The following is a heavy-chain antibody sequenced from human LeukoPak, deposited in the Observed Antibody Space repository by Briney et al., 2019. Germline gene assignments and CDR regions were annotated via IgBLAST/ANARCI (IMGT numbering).Heavy chain of an antibody. V-gene: IGHV3-48*02. CDR1: GFTFSSYS. Sequence: PGGSLRLSCGASGFTFSSYSMNWVRQAPGKGLEWVSYISSSSSTIYYADSVKGRFTVSRDNAKNSLYLQMISLRDEDTAVYYCARWAYGMDAWGQGTTVTVSS. CDR3: ARWAYGMDA. J-gene: IGHJ6*02. CDR2: ISSSSSTI.